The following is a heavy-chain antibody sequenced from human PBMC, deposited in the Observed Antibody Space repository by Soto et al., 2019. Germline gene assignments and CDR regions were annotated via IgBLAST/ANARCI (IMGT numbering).Heavy chain of an antibody. CDR1: GGTFSSYA. D-gene: IGHD6-6*01. J-gene: IGHJ4*02. CDR3: ARGRAKQLVHDY. Sequence: GASVKVSCKASGGTFSSYAISWVRQAPGQGLEWMGGIIPIFGTANYAQKFQGRVTITADESTSTAYMELSSLRSEDTAVYYCARGRAKQLVHDYWGQGTLVTVSS. V-gene: IGHV1-69*13. CDR2: IIPIFGTA.